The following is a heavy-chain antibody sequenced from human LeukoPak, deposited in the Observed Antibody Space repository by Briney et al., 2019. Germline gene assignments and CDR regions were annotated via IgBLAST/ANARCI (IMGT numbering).Heavy chain of an antibody. CDR1: GYTFTGYY. V-gene: IGHV1-2*02. Sequence: GASVKVSCKASGYTFTGYYMHWVRQAPGQGLEWMGWINPNSGGTNYAQKFQGRVTMTRDTSISTAYMELSRLRSDDTAVYYCARDLPDTAIVTGTLLFDYWGQGTLVTVSS. J-gene: IGHJ4*02. D-gene: IGHD5-18*01. CDR3: ARDLPDTAIVTGTLLFDY. CDR2: INPNSGGT.